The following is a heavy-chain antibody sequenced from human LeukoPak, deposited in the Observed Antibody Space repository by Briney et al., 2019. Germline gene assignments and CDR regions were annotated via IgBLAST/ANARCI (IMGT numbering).Heavy chain of an antibody. CDR3: ARGVTITWNSGINWFDA. CDR2: IIPIFGTA. CDR1: GGTFSSYA. Sequence: SVKVSCKASGGTFSSYAISWVRQAPGQGLEWMGGIIPIFGTANYAQKFQGRVTITTDESTSTASMELSSLRSEDTAVYYCARGVTITWNSGINWFDAWGQGTLVTVSS. D-gene: IGHD1-7*01. V-gene: IGHV1-69*05. J-gene: IGHJ5*02.